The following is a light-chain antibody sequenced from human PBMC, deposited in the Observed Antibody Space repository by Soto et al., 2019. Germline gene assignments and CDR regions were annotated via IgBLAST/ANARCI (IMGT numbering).Light chain of an antibody. CDR2: WAS. V-gene: IGKV4-1*01. Sequence: DIVMTQSPDSLAVSLGERATINCKSSQSVLYSSNNKNYLAWYQQKPGQPPKLLIYWASTRESGVPDRFSGSGSGTDFTLTISSLQAEDGAVYYCQQYYSTTRLTFGGGTKVEIK. CDR3: QQYYSTTRLT. CDR1: QSVLYSSNNKNY. J-gene: IGKJ4*01.